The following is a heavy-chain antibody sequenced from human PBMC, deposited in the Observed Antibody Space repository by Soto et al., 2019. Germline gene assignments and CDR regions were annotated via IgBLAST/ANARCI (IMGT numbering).Heavy chain of an antibody. J-gene: IGHJ4*02. V-gene: IGHV4-39*01. CDR3: VTYILGRGLIH. CDR1: GASISSSSYY. Sequence: SETLSLTCTVSGASISSSSYYWGWIRQPPGKGLEWNGDIYDSGGTYYNPSLKGRVTMSVHTSKSQFFPTLTSVTAADTAMYYCVTYILGRGLIHWGQGSLVTVSS. D-gene: IGHD3-10*01. CDR2: IYDSGGT.